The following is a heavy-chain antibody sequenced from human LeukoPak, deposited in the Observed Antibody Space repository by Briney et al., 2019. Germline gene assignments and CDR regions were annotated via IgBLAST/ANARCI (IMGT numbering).Heavy chain of an antibody. V-gene: IGHV3-53*01. CDR2: IHSGGST. CDR3: ARDSSHRYHFDY. J-gene: IGHJ4*02. CDR1: GFTVRTTY. D-gene: IGHD1-14*01. Sequence: GGSLRLSCVASGFTVRTTYMNGVRQAPGKGLEWVAAIHSGGSTYYADSVMGRFTISRDNSKNTLFLQMNSLRAEDTAVYYCARDSSHRYHFDYWGQGTLVTVSS.